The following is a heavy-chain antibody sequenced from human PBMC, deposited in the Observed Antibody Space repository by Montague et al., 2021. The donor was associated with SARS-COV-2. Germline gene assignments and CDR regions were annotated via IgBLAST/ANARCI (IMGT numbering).Heavy chain of an antibody. D-gene: IGHD3-9*01. J-gene: IGHJ4*02. Sequence: SETLSLTCAVYGGSFSGYYWSWIRQPPGKGLEWVGEINHSESTNYNPSLKSRVTISVDTSKNQFSLNLSSVTAADTAVYYCERARAAYILTGYYFDYWGQGTLVTVSS. CDR2: INHSEST. CDR1: GGSFSGYY. CDR3: ERARAAYILTGYYFDY. V-gene: IGHV4-34*01.